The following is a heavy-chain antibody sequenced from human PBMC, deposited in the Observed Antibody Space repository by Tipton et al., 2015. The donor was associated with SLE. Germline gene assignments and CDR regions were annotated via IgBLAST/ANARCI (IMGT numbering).Heavy chain of an antibody. CDR3: AKEGYCSSTSCWDSSSWYNYFDY. D-gene: IGHD2-2*01. J-gene: IGHJ4*02. Sequence: SLRLSCAASGFTFSSYGMHWVRQAPGKGLEWVAVISYDGSNKYYADSVKGRFTISRDNSKNTLYLQMNSLRAEDTAVYYCAKEGYCSSTSCWDSSSWYNYFDYWGQGTLVTVSS. CDR1: GFTFSSYG. V-gene: IGHV3-30*18. CDR2: ISYDGSNK.